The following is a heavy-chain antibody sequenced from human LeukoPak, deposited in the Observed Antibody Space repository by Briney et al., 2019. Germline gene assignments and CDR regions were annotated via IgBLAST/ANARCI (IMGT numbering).Heavy chain of an antibody. CDR3: ATSEGEMVARFDY. V-gene: IGHV3-30-3*01. CDR2: ISYDGSNK. J-gene: IGHJ4*02. D-gene: IGHD5-12*01. CDR1: GFTFSSYA. Sequence: GGSLRLSCAASGFTFSSYAMHWVRQAPGKGLEWVAVISYDGSNKYYADSVKGRFTISRDNSKNTLYLQMNSLRAEDTAVYYCATSEGEMVARFDYWGQGTLVTVSS.